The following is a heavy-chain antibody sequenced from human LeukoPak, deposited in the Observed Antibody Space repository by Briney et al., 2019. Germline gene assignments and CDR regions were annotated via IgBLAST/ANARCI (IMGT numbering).Heavy chain of an antibody. Sequence: ASETLSLTCTVSGGSISSSRYYRGWIRQPPANGLEWIGSIYYSGTTYYNPSLKSRVTMSVDTSKNQFSLKLSSVTAADTAVYYCSRNLVGATIFWFGYWGQGTLVTVSS. D-gene: IGHD1-26*01. CDR3: SRNLVGATIFWFGY. V-gene: IGHV4-39*01. CDR1: GGSISSSRYY. CDR2: IYYSGTT. J-gene: IGHJ4*02.